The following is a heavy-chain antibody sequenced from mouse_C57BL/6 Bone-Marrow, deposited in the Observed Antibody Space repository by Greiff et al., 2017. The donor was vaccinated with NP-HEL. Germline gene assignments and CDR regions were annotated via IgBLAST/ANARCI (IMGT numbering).Heavy chain of an antibody. J-gene: IGHJ4*01. Sequence: QVHVKQPGAELVKPGASVKLSCKASGYTFTSYWMHWVKQRPGQGLEWIGMIHPNSGSTNYNEKFKSKATLTVDKSSSTAYMQLSSLTSEDSAVYYCARWGSTVVAPGAMDYWGQGTSVTVSS. D-gene: IGHD1-1*01. CDR3: ARWGSTVVAPGAMDY. V-gene: IGHV1-64*01. CDR1: GYTFTSYW. CDR2: IHPNSGST.